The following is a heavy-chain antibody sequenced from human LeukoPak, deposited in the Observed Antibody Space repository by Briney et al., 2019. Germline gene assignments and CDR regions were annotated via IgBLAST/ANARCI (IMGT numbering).Heavy chain of an antibody. V-gene: IGHV4-4*07. CDR1: GGSISSHY. CDR2: IHTSGIT. CDR3: ARDLGSNYVYFDY. D-gene: IGHD1-26*01. Sequence: SETLSLTCTVSGGSISSHYWSWLRQPAGKGLEYIGRIHTSGITNYNPSLKSRVTMAGDTSKNQFYLNLRSVTAADTAVYYCARDLGSNYVYFDYWGQGSLVTVSS. J-gene: IGHJ4*02.